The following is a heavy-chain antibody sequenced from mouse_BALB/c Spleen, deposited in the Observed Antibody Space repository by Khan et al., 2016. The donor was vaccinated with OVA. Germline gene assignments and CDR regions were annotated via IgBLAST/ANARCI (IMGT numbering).Heavy chain of an antibody. V-gene: IGHV3-2*02. CDR2: ISSSGNT. CDR3: ARDGSRYNYAMDY. J-gene: IGHJ4*01. D-gene: IGHD2-3*01. Sequence: QLEESGPGLVKPSQSLSLTCTVTGYSITSDYAWNWIRQFPGNKLEWMGYISSSGNTNYNPAPTSRISITRDTSKNQFFLQLNSVTTEDTATYYCARDGSRYNYAMDYWGQGTSVTVSS. CDR1: GYSITSDYA.